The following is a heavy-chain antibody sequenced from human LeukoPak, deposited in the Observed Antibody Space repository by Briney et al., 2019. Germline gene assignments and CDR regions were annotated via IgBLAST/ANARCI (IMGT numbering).Heavy chain of an antibody. CDR1: GFTFGSYA. Sequence: PGASLRLSCAASGFTFGSYAMSWVRPAPGKGLEWVSVISGSGGNTYYADSVKGRFTISRDNSKNTLYLQMNSLRAEDTAIYYCAKDGKGAPVAGTGYFDYWGQGTLVTVSS. CDR3: AKDGKGAPVAGTGYFDY. CDR2: ISGSGGNT. V-gene: IGHV3-23*01. D-gene: IGHD6-19*01. J-gene: IGHJ4*02.